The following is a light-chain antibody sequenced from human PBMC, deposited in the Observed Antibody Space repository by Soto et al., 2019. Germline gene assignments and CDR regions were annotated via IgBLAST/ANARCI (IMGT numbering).Light chain of an antibody. CDR3: HQYGSSPYT. CDR2: GAS. CDR1: QSVSSSY. V-gene: IGKV3-20*01. Sequence: EIVLTQSPGTLSLSPGERATLSCRASQSVSSSYLAWYQQKPGQAPRLLIYGASSRATGIPDMFSGSGSGTDFTLTISRLYPEDFAVYYCHQYGSSPYTFGQGTKLEIK. J-gene: IGKJ2*01.